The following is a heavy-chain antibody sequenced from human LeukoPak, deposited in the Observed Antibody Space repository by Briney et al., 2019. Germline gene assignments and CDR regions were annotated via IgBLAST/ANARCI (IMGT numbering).Heavy chain of an antibody. CDR2: IYTSGST. Sequence: SETLSLTCTVSGGSISSYYWSWIRQPAGKGLEWIGRIYTSGSTNYNPSLKSRVTMSVDTSKNQFSLKLSSVTAADTAVYYCARERFLEWLFSPDVWGKGTTVTVSS. D-gene: IGHD3-3*01. CDR3: ARERFLEWLFSPDV. V-gene: IGHV4-4*07. J-gene: IGHJ6*04. CDR1: GGSISSYY.